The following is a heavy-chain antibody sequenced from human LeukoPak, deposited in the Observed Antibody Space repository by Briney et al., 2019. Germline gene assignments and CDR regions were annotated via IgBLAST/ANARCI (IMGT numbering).Heavy chain of an antibody. CDR3: ARGRLGGSGSYYNVLDY. Sequence: PSETLSLTCTVSGGSISSYYWSWIRQPPGKGLEWIGYISYSGSTNYNPSLKSRVTISVDTSRNQFSLKLSSVNAADTAVYYCARGRLGGSGSYYNVLDYWGQGTLVTVSS. D-gene: IGHD3-10*01. V-gene: IGHV4-59*01. J-gene: IGHJ4*02. CDR1: GGSISSYY. CDR2: ISYSGST.